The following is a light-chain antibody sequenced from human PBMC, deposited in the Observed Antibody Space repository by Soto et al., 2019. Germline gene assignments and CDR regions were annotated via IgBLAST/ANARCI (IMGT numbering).Light chain of an antibody. Sequence: QSVLTQPPSVSGAPGQRVTISCTGSSSNIGAGYDVHWYQQLPGTAPKLLIFDNSNRPSGVPDRYSGSKSGTSASLAITGLQAEDEADYYGQSYDSSLSGSIVFGTGTKVTVL. CDR3: QSYDSSLSGSIV. J-gene: IGLJ1*01. CDR2: DNS. V-gene: IGLV1-40*01. CDR1: SSNIGAGYD.